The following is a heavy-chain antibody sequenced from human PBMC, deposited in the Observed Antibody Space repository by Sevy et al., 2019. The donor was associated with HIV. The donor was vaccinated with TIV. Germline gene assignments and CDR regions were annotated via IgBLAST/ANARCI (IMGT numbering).Heavy chain of an antibody. D-gene: IGHD3-3*01. CDR3: ARLTYYDVWSGYSPGGYYYYGMDV. J-gene: IGHJ6*02. V-gene: IGHV3-48*03. CDR2: ISSSGSTI. CDR1: GFTFSSYE. Sequence: GGSLRLSCAASGFTFSSYEMNWVRQAPGKGLEWVSYISSSGSTIYYEDSVKGRFTISRDNAKNSLYLQMNSLRAEDTAVYYCARLTYYDVWSGYSPGGYYYYGMDVWGQGTTVTVSS.